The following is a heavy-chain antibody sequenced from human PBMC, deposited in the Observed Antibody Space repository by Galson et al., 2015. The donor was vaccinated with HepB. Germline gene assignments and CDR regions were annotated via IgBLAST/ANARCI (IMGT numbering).Heavy chain of an antibody. D-gene: IGHD6-19*01. CDR2: ITGSGSYT. V-gene: IGHV3-11*05. J-gene: IGHJ6*02. CDR3: ARGTTYSSGHMDV. CDR1: GFTFSDYH. Sequence: SLRLSCAASGFTFSDYHMTWIRQAPGKGLEWLSYITGSGSYTSYADSVKGRFTISRDNAKNSLFLQMSSLRAEDTAVYSCARGTTYSSGHMDVWGQGTTVTVSS.